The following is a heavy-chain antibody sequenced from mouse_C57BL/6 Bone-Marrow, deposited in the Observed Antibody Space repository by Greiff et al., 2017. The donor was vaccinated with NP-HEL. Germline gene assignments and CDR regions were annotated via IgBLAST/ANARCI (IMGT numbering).Heavy chain of an antibody. CDR3: ATHYYGSSYPAWFAY. V-gene: IGHV2-2*01. J-gene: IGHJ3*01. CDR2: IWSGGST. CDR1: GFSLTSYG. D-gene: IGHD1-1*01. Sequence: QVQLKQSGPGLVQPSQSLSITCTVSGFSLTSYGVHWVRQSPGKGLEWLGVIWSGGSTDYNAAFISRLSISKDNSKSQVFFKMNSLQADDTAIYYCATHYYGSSYPAWFAYWGQGTLVTVSA.